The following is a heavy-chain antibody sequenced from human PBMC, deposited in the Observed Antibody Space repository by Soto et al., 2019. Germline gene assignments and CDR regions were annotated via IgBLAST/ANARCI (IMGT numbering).Heavy chain of an antibody. CDR1: GFTFSSYG. V-gene: IGHV3-48*03. CDR3: ARDQDCSNDVCYEDVDLDYFYYAMDV. Sequence: HPGGSLRLSCAASGFTFSSYGTNWVRQAPGKGLEWVSYISSSGTTIYYADSVKGRFTISRDNAKKSLYLQMHSLRAEDTAVYYCARDQDCSNDVCYEDVDLDYFYYAMDVWGQGTTVTVSS. D-gene: IGHD2-8*01. CDR2: ISSSGTTI. J-gene: IGHJ6*02.